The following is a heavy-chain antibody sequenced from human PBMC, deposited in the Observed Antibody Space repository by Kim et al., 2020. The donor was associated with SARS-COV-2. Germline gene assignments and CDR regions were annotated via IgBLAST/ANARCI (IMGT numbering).Heavy chain of an antibody. V-gene: IGHV3-21*01. CDR3: ARDPGPYYYGSGSLYFVPYYYYGMDV. D-gene: IGHD3-10*01. J-gene: IGHJ6*02. CDR2: ISSSSSYI. CDR1: GFTFSSYS. Sequence: GGSLRLSCAASGFTFSSYSMNWVRQAPGKGLEWVSSISSSSSYIYYADSVKGRFIISRDNAKNSLYLQMNSLRAEDTAVYYCARDPGPYYYGSGSLYFVPYYYYGMDVWGQGTTVTVSS.